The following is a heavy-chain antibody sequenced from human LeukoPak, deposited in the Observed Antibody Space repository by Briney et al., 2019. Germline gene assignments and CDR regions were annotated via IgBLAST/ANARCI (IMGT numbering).Heavy chain of an antibody. J-gene: IGHJ4*02. CDR3: AKDLYYDILTGPSDY. D-gene: IGHD3-9*01. CDR2: ISGSGGST. Sequence: GGTLRLSCAASGFTFSSYGMSWVRQAPGKGLEWVSAISGSGGSTYYADSVKGRFTISRDNSKNTLYLQMNSLKAEDTAVYYCAKDLYYDILTGPSDYWGQGTLVTVSS. CDR1: GFTFSSYG. V-gene: IGHV3-23*01.